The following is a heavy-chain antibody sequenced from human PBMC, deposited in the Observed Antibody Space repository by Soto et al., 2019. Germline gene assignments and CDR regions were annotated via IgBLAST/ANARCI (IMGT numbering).Heavy chain of an antibody. CDR3: AEGGSYHDY. J-gene: IGHJ4*02. D-gene: IGHD1-26*01. V-gene: IGHV3-7*05. CDR1: GLIFSSYW. Sequence: EVQLVESGGGVVQPGGSLRLSCAASGLIFSSYWMTWVRQAPGKGLEWVANIKHDGSEKYYVDSVKGRFTISRDNAKNSVYLQMNSLRAEDTAAYYCAEGGSYHDYWGQGTLVTVYS. CDR2: IKHDGSEK.